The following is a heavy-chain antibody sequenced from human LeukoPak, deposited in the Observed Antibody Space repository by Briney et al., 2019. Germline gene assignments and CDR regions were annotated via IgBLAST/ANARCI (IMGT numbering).Heavy chain of an antibody. D-gene: IGHD3-10*01. Sequence: GGSLRLSCAASGFTFSNYDMHWVRQAPGKGLKWVAFIRYDGRSEYCADSVKGRFTISRDNSKNTLSLQMNSLRAEDAAVYYCARPSRGSGSYSGYYFHHWGQGTLVTVSS. CDR3: ARPSRGSGSYSGYYFHH. V-gene: IGHV3-30*02. J-gene: IGHJ4*02. CDR2: IRYDGRSE. CDR1: GFTFSNYD.